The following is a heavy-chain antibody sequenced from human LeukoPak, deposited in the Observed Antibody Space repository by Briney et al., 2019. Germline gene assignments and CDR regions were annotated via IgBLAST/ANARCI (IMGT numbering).Heavy chain of an antibody. J-gene: IGHJ4*02. CDR2: ISAYNGNT. D-gene: IGHD3-3*01. V-gene: IGHV1-18*04. CDR1: GYTFTSYG. CDR3: ARSSTIFGVVIMNY. Sequence: ASVKVSCKASGYTFTSYGISWVRQAPGQGLEWMGWISAYNGNTNYAQKLQGRVTMTTDTSTSTAYMELRSLRSDDTAVYYCARSSTIFGVVIMNYWGQGTLVTVSS.